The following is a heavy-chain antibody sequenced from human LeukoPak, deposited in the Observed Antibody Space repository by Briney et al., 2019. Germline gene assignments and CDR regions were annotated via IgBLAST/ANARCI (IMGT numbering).Heavy chain of an antibody. D-gene: IGHD3-3*02. J-gene: IGHJ5*02. V-gene: IGHV4-59*01. Sequence: SETLSLTCTVSGGSISSYYWSWIRQPPGKGLEWIGYIYYSGSTNYNPSLKSRVTISVDTSKNQFSLKLSSVTAADTAVYYCARHFRRSWFDPWGQGTLVTVSS. CDR3: ARHFRRSWFDP. CDR2: IYYSGST. CDR1: GGSISSYY.